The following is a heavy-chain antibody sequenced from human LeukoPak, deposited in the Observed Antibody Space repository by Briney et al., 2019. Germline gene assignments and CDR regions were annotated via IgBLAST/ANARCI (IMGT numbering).Heavy chain of an antibody. J-gene: IGHJ4*02. CDR3: ARLLDISDH. D-gene: IGHD3-22*01. Sequence: QTGGSLRLSCAASGFTFSTYEMNWVRQAPGKGLEWLSYITGSGSTKYYADSVRGRFTISRDNSKNSLYLQINSLRAEDTAVYYCARLLDISDHWGQGTLVTVSS. V-gene: IGHV3-48*03. CDR1: GFTFSTYE. CDR2: ITGSGSTK.